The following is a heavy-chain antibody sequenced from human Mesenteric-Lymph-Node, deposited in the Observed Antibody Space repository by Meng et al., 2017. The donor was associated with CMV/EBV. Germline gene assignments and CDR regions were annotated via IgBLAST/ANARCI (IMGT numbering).Heavy chain of an antibody. CDR2: IRYDGSNK. V-gene: IGHV3-30*02. D-gene: IGHD6-19*01. CDR3: ARDLNTYSSGWWYFDY. Sequence: GESLKISCAASGFTFTNYWMTWVRQAPGKGLEWVAFIRYDGSNKYYADSVKGRFTISRDNSKNTLYLQMNSLRAEDTAVYYCARDLNTYSSGWWYFDYWGQGTLVTVSS. CDR1: GFTFTNYW. J-gene: IGHJ4*02.